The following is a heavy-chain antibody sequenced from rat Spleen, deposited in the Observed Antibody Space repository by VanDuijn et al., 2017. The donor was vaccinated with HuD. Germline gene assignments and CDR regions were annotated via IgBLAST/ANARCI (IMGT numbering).Heavy chain of an antibody. CDR2: ITPSGITT. V-gene: IGHV5S23*01. CDR3: ARQGYGYGLFLDH. D-gene: IGHD1-7*01. Sequence: EVQLVESGGGLVQPGRSLKLSCAASGFTFSNYDMAWVRQAPTKGLQWVAAITPSGITTHYRDSVKGRFTISRDDAKNIQYLQKDSLRSEDTATYYCARQGYGYGLFLDHWGQGVMVTVSS. CDR1: GFTFSNYD. J-gene: IGHJ2*01.